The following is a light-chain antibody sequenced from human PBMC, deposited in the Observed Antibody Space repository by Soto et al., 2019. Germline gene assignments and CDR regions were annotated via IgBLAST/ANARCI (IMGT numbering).Light chain of an antibody. J-gene: IGLJ1*01. CDR1: SSNIGGNV. CDR2: TTE. V-gene: IGLV1-44*01. Sequence: QSVLTQPPSVSGTPGQRVTISCSGSSSNIGGNVVNWYQQLPGTAPRLLMYTTEQRPSGVPDRCSASKSGTSASLAISGLESEDEADYYCAAWDDSLNGHVFGTGTKLTVL. CDR3: AAWDDSLNGHV.